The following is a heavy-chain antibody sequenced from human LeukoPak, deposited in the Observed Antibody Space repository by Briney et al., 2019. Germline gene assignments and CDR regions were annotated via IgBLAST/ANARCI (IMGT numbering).Heavy chain of an antibody. J-gene: IGHJ4*02. CDR2: INPDSGGT. V-gene: IGHV1-2*02. Sequence: GESLKVSCKASGYTFTDYYLHWVRQAPGQGLEWMGWINPDSGGTNYAQKFQGRVTMTRDTSISTAYMELSRLTSDDTAVYYCARISSAPFDYWGQGTLVTVSS. CDR3: ARISSAPFDY. CDR1: GYTFTDYY.